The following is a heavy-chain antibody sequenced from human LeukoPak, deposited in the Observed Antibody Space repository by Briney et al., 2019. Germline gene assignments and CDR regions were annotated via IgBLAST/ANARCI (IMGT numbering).Heavy chain of an antibody. CDR3: ARDGYSSSSLYYYYMDV. CDR1: GFTFSSYG. V-gene: IGHV3-33*01. J-gene: IGHJ6*03. CDR2: IWYDGSNK. D-gene: IGHD6-6*01. Sequence: GRSLRLSCAASGFTFSSYGMYWVRQAPGKGLEWVAVIWYDGSNKYYADSVKGRFTISRDNSKNTLYLQMNSLRAEDTAVYYCARDGYSSSSLYYYYMDVWGKGTTVTVSS.